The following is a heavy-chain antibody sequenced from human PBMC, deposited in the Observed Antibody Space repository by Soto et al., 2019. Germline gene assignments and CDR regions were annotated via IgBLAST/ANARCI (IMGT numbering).Heavy chain of an antibody. CDR2: IYYSGST. V-gene: IGHV4-59*08. Sequence: SETLSLTCTVSGGSISSYYWSWIRQPPGKGLEWIGYIYYSGSTNYNPSLKSRVTISVDTSKNQFSLKLSSVTAADTAVYYCARHTLDEYYDYYMVVGGKGTTVTVSS. CDR3: ARHTLDEYYDYYMVV. CDR1: GGSISSYY. J-gene: IGHJ6*03. D-gene: IGHD1-1*01.